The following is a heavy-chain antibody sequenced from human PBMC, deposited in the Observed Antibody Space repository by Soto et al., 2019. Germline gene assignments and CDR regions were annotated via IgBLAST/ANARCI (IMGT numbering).Heavy chain of an antibody. CDR3: ARSLYSAGIVVVPAATLGYYYYVMDV. CDR1: GYSFTSYW. CDR2: IDPSDSYT. D-gene: IGHD2-2*01. V-gene: IGHV5-10-1*01. Sequence: PGESLKISCKGSGYSFTSYWISWVRQMPGKGLEWMGRIDPSDSYTNYSPSFQGHVTISADKSISTAYLQWSSLKASDTAMYYCARSLYSAGIVVVPAATLGYYYYVMDVWGQGTTVTVSS. J-gene: IGHJ6*02.